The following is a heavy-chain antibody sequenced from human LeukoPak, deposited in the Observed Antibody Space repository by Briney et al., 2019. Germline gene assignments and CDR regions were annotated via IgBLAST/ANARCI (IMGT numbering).Heavy chain of an antibody. CDR3: ARDEAKYGYSYGYMFDP. J-gene: IGHJ5*02. V-gene: IGHV1-69*06. D-gene: IGHD5-18*01. CDR1: GGTFSSYA. Sequence: ASVKVSCNASGGTFSSYAISWVRQAPGQGLEWMGGIIPIVGTANYAQKFQGRVTITADKSTSTAYMELSSLRSEDTAVYYCARDEAKYGYSYGYMFDPWGQGTLVTVSS. CDR2: IIPIVGTA.